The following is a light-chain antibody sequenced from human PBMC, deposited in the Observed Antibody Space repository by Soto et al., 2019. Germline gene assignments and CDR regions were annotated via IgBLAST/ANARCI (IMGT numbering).Light chain of an antibody. CDR1: QTVRRY. CDR2: AAS. CDR3: QQTFSTPIT. J-gene: IGKJ5*01. Sequence: TQMTQSPSSLSASVVDRVTITWRSSQTVRRYLNWYQQKPGKAPTLLIYAASTLESAVPPRFSGAGSETEFTLTINGLQHDDFATYYCQQTFSTPITFGQGTRLEIK. V-gene: IGKV1-39*01.